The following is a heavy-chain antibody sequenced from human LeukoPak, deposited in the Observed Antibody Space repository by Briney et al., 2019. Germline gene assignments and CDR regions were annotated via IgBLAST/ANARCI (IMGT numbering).Heavy chain of an antibody. J-gene: IGHJ4*02. CDR2: MSSDGSNK. CDR3: AKDSSSWYEVDY. CDR1: GFVFRNHV. V-gene: IGHV3-30*19. Sequence: GGSLRLSCAASGFVFRNHVMHWVRQAPGKGLEWVALMSSDGSNKHYADSVKGRFTISRDDSKNTVYLEMNNLRTDDTAMYYCAKDSSSWYEVDYWGQGTLVTVSS. D-gene: IGHD6-13*01.